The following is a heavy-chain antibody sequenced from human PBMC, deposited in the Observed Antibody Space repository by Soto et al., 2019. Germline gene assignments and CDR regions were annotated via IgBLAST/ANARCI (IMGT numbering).Heavy chain of an antibody. J-gene: IGHJ4*02. CDR3: ARVDSSSSIEDY. D-gene: IGHD6-6*01. CDR2: IIPILGIA. CDR1: GGTFSSYT. V-gene: IGHV1-69*02. Sequence: QVQLVQSGAEVKKPGSSVKVSCKASGGTFSSYTISWVRQAPGQGLEWMGRIIPILGIANYAQKFQGRVTITADKSTSTDYMEVSSLRSEDTAVYYCARVDSSSSIEDYWGQGTLVTVSS.